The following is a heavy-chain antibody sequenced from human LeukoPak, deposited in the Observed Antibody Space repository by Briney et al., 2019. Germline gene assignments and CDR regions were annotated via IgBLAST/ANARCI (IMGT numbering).Heavy chain of an antibody. J-gene: IGHJ4*02. CDR3: ARIRDFAVDY. CDR1: GGSISRNY. CDR2: IYYSGST. D-gene: IGHD3-3*01. V-gene: IGHV4-59*08. Sequence: PSETLSLTCTVSGGSISRNYWSWIRQPPGKGLEWIGDIYYSGSTNYNPSLKSRVTISVDTSKNQFSLKLSSVPAADTAVYYCARIRDFAVDYWGQGTLVTVSS.